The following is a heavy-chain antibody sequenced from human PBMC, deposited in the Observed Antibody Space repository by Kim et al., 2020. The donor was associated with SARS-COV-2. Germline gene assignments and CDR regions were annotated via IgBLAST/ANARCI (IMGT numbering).Heavy chain of an antibody. Sequence: SETLSLTCTVSGGSLDFYYWSWIRQSPGKGLEWIGYSYYSGSTKYNPSLSSRVTISVDTSKSQFSLRLDSVTAADSAVYFCARAPPGSVSVIDAFYVWGPGTMVTVSS. CDR1: GGSLDFYY. J-gene: IGHJ3*01. CDR2: SYYSGST. V-gene: IGHV4-59*01. D-gene: IGHD2-21*01. CDR3: ARAPPGSVSVIDAFYV.